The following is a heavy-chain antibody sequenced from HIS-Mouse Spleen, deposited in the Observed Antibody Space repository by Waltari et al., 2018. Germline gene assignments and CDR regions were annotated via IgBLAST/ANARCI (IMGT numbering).Heavy chain of an antibody. J-gene: IGHJ4*02. Sequence: EVQLLESGGGLVQPGGSLRLSCAASGFTFSSYAMSCVRQAPGKGLEWVSAISGSGGSIYYADSVKGRFTISRDNSKNTLYLQMNSLRAEDTAVYYCAKDRNWGSSGYFDYWGQGTLVTVSS. D-gene: IGHD3-16*01. CDR2: ISGSGGSI. CDR3: AKDRNWGSSGYFDY. CDR1: GFTFSSYA. V-gene: IGHV3-23*01.